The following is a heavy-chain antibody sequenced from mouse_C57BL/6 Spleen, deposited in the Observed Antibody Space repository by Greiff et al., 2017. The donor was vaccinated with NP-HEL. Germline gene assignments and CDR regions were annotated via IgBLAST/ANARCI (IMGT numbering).Heavy chain of an antibody. Sequence: DVKLQESGPGLVKPSQSLSLTCSVTGYSITSGYYWNWIRQFPGNKLEWMGYISYDGSNNYNPSLKNRISITRDTSKNQFFLKLNSVTTEDTATYYCARDGNYPYYFDYWGQGTTLTVSS. CDR1: GYSITSGYY. CDR2: ISYDGSN. V-gene: IGHV3-6*01. J-gene: IGHJ2*01. D-gene: IGHD2-1*01. CDR3: ARDGNYPYYFDY.